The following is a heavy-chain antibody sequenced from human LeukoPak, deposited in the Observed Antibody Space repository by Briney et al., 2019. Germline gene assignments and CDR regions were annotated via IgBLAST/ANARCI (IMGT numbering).Heavy chain of an antibody. CDR3: AKGYRFLEWLQDY. J-gene: IGHJ4*02. D-gene: IGHD3-3*01. Sequence: PGASLRLSCAASAFTFSSYAMSGVRQAPGKGLEWVSAISGSGGSTYYADSVKGRFTISRDNSKNTLYLQMNSLRAEDTAVYYCAKGYRFLEWLQDYWGQGTLVTVSS. CDR2: ISGSGGST. CDR1: AFTFSSYA. V-gene: IGHV3-23*01.